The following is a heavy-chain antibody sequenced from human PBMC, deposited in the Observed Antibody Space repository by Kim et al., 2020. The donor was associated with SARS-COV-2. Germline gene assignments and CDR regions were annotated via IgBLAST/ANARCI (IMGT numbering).Heavy chain of an antibody. D-gene: IGHD3-3*01. Sequence: PGSVHGRFTNTRENAKNAMYLQMSSLRAGDTAVYYCARAGITVTHYGMDVWGQGTTVTVSS. V-gene: IGHV3-13*01. CDR3: ARAGITVTHYGMDV. J-gene: IGHJ6*02.